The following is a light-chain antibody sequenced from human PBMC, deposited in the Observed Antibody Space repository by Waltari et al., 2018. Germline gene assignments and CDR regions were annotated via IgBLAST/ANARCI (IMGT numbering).Light chain of an antibody. CDR3: QQYNGYPLA. Sequence: DIQMTQSPSSLSASVGDRVTITCRASLGISVYLAWFRQKPGKAPESLIYAASSLESGVSSRFSGSGSGTDFSLTICSLQPEDSATYYCQQYNGYPLAFGQGTRLEIK. V-gene: IGKV1-16*01. CDR2: AAS. CDR1: LGISVY. J-gene: IGKJ5*01.